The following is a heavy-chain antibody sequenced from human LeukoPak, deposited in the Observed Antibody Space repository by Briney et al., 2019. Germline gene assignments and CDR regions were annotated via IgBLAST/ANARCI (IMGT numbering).Heavy chain of an antibody. CDR3: ARELLRDDAFDI. CDR1: GFTFSDHY. CDR2: TRNKANSYTT. J-gene: IGHJ3*02. Sequence: GGSLRLSCAASGFTFSDHYMDGVRQAPGKGLEWVGRTRNKANSYTTEYAASVKGRFTISRDDSKNSLYLQMNSLKTEDTAVYYCARELLRDDAFDIWGQGTMVTVSS. V-gene: IGHV3-72*01. D-gene: IGHD1-26*01.